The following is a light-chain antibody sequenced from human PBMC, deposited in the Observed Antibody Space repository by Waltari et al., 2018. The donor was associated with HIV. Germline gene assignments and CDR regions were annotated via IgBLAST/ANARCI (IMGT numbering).Light chain of an antibody. V-gene: IGLV1-44*01. Sequence: QSVLTQPPSASGTPGQRVTISCSGSSSNVGRNSVSWYRQFPGTAPKLLIYKTSRRPAGVPDRFSGSKSGASASLAISGLQADDESVYYCAAWDDSLNGPLFGGGTQLTVL. CDR3: AAWDDSLNGPL. CDR2: KTS. J-gene: IGLJ2*01. CDR1: SSNVGRNS.